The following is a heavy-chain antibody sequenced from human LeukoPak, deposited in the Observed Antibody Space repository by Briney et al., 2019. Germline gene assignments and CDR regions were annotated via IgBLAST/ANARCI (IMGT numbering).Heavy chain of an antibody. J-gene: IGHJ4*02. CDR2: IYYSGST. CDR1: GGSISSGSYY. V-gene: IGHV4-39*01. D-gene: IGHD5-12*01. Sequence: SETLSLTCTVSGGSISSGSYYWGWIRQPPGKGLEWIGSIYYSGSTYYNPSLKSRVTISVDTSKNQFSLKLSSVTAADTAVYYCARDIVATISGDYWGQGTLVTVSS. CDR3: ARDIVATISGDY.